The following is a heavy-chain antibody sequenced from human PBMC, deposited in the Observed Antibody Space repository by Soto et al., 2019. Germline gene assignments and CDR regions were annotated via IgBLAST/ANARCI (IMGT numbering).Heavy chain of an antibody. V-gene: IGHV3-23*01. CDR2: LSGSGGDI. J-gene: IGHJ4*02. CDR1: GLTFSRAD. CDR3: TTHSWDH. Sequence: EVQLSESGGGLVQPGGSLRLSCGASGLTFSRADLSWVRQAPGKGLEWGSALSGSGGDIHYADSVKGRFTVSRDNRKNTLFLQMGSLRVEDTAIYYCTTHSWDHWGQGTLVTVSS.